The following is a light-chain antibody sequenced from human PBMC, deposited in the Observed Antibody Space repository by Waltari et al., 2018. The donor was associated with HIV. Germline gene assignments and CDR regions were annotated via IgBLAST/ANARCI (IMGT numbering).Light chain of an antibody. CDR1: GPNIGANYD. V-gene: IGLV1-40*03. CDR2: TNP. CDR3: QSFDSGLSAWV. Sequence: QSVLTQPPSVSGAPGQRVTVSCTGHGPNIGANYDVQWYQVLPGSAPKLLIHTNPARPSGVPDRFSGSKSGASASLAITGLQAEDEGDYYCQSFDSGLSAWVFGGGTKLTVL. J-gene: IGLJ3*02.